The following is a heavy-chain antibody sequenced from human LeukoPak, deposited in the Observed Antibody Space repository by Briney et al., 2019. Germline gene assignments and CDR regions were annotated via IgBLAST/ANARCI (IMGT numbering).Heavy chain of an antibody. CDR1: GYTFTSYD. D-gene: IGHD6-13*01. CDR2: MNPNSGNT. Sequence: GASVKVSCKASGYTFTSYDINWVRQATGQGLEWMGWMNPNSGNTGYAQKFQGRVTMTTDTSTSTAYMELRSLRSDDTAVYYCARTGIAAANWGQGTLVTVPS. V-gene: IGHV1-8*01. CDR3: ARTGIAAAN. J-gene: IGHJ4*02.